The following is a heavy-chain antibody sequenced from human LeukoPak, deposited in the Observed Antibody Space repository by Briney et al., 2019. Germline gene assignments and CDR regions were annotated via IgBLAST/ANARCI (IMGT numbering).Heavy chain of an antibody. CDR2: ISYDGSNK. Sequence: GGSLRLSCAASGFTFSRYGMHWVRQASGKGLEWVAVISYDGSNKYYADSVKGRFTISRDNSKSTLYLQMNSLRAEDTAVHYCAKSGGTSSSGLGYWGQGTLVTVSS. V-gene: IGHV3-30*18. CDR3: AKSGGTSSSGLGY. D-gene: IGHD6-19*01. CDR1: GFTFSRYG. J-gene: IGHJ4*02.